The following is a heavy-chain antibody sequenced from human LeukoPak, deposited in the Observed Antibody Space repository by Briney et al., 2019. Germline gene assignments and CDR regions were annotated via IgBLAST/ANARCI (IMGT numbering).Heavy chain of an antibody. V-gene: IGHV3-33*06. Sequence: GRSLRLSCAASGFTFSSYGMHWFRQAPGKGLEWVAVIWYDGSNKYYADSVKGRFTISRDNSKNTLYLQMNSLRAEDTAVYYCAKPSHPTYYDFWSGYPPYAFDIWGQGTMVTVSS. CDR2: IWYDGSNK. CDR3: AKPSHPTYYDFWSGYPPYAFDI. D-gene: IGHD3-3*01. CDR1: GFTFSSYG. J-gene: IGHJ3*02.